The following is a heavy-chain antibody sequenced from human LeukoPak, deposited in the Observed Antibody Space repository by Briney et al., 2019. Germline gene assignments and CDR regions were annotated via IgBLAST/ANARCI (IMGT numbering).Heavy chain of an antibody. Sequence: PGGSLRLSCAASRFTSSSYAMSWGCQAPGKGLEWVSAISGSGGSTYYADSVKGRFTISRDNSKNTLYLQMNSLRAEDTAVYYCAMGYTVFGVVNYFDYWGQGTLVTVSS. CDR1: RFTSSSYA. CDR3: AMGYTVFGVVNYFDY. V-gene: IGHV3-23*01. D-gene: IGHD3-3*01. CDR2: ISGSGGST. J-gene: IGHJ4*02.